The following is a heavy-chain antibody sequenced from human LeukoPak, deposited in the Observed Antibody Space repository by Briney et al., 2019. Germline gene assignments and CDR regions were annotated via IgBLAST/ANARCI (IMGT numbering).Heavy chain of an antibody. CDR2: IYYSGST. D-gene: IGHD2-21*02. CDR3: ARETAYCGGDCFTLLDY. J-gene: IGHJ4*02. V-gene: IGHV4-59*01. Sequence: SETLSLTCTVSGGSITSYYWSWIRQPPGKGLEWIGYIYYSGSTNYNPSLKSRVTISVDTSKNQFSLKLSSVTAADTAVYYCARETAYCGGDCFTLLDYLGQGTLVTVSS. CDR1: GGSITSYY.